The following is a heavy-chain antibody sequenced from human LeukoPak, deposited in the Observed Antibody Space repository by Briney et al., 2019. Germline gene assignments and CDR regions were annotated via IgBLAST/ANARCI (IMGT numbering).Heavy chain of an antibody. V-gene: IGHV3-53*01. Sequence: GGSLRLSCAASGVAVRTSYMIWVRQAPGKGLEWVSVIYGEGNTYYADSVKGRFTISRDDSKNTLSLQMTSLRAADTAIYCCARDSTTWSRAGYWGQGTLVTVSS. CDR3: ARDSTTWSRAGY. D-gene: IGHD6-13*01. CDR1: GVAVRTSY. J-gene: IGHJ4*02. CDR2: IYGEGNT.